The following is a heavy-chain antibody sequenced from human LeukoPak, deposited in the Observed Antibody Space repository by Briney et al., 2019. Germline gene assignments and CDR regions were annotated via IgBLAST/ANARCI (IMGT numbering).Heavy chain of an antibody. CDR3: ARGNYYFGSGSYYPFDF. CDR2: INHRGST. J-gene: IGHJ4*02. Sequence: SETQSLTCAVYGRSFSAHYWSCIRQPPGKGLEWIGEINHRGSTDSNPCLRSRVARSVDTSNNQFSLRLSSVTAADTAVYYCARGNYYFGSGSYYPFDFWGQGTLVPVSS. V-gene: IGHV4-34*01. CDR1: GRSFSAHY. D-gene: IGHD3-10*01.